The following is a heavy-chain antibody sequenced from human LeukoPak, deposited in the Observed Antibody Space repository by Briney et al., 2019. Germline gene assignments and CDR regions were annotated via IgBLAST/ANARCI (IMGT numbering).Heavy chain of an antibody. J-gene: IGHJ6*02. CDR2: FDPEDGET. V-gene: IGHV1-24*01. CDR1: GYTLTELS. D-gene: IGHD6-19*01. Sequence: ASVKVSCKVSGYTLTELSMHWVRQAPGKGLEWMGCFDPEDGETIYAQKFQGRVTMTEDTSTDTAYMELSSLRSEDTAVYYCATDKSVADNYYYYGMDVWGQGTTVTVSS. CDR3: ATDKSVADNYYYYGMDV.